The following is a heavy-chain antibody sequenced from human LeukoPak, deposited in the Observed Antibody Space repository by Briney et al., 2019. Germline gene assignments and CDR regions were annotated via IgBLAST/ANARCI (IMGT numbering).Heavy chain of an antibody. D-gene: IGHD3-9*01. Sequence: SETLSLTCAVYGGSFSGYYWSWIRQPPGKGLEYIASIYYSGTTNYNPSLKSRVTISVDTSKNQFSLKLGSMTAADTAVYYCGRLLSTSHWFDRWGQGTLVTVSS. CDR1: GGSFSGYY. V-gene: IGHV4-59*08. CDR2: IYYSGTT. CDR3: GRLLSTSHWFDR. J-gene: IGHJ5*02.